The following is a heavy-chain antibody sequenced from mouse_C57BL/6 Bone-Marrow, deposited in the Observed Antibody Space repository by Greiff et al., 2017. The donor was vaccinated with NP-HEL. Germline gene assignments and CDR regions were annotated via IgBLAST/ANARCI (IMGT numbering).Heavy chain of an antibody. CDR1: GYTFTSYW. J-gene: IGHJ3*01. D-gene: IGHD4-1*01. Sequence: QVQLQQSGAELVKPGASVKMSCKASGYTFTSYWITWVKQRPGQGLEWIGDIYPGSGSTNYNEKFKSKATLTVDTSSSTAYMQLSSLTSEDSAVYYCARSWLTGTTWFAYGGQGTLVTVSA. V-gene: IGHV1-55*01. CDR2: IYPGSGST. CDR3: ARSWLTGTTWFAY.